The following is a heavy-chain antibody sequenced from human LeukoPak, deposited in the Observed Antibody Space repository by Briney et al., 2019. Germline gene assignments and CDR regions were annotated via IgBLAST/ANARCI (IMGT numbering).Heavy chain of an antibody. CDR1: GDSISSSSSY. D-gene: IGHD6-13*01. J-gene: IGHJ3*02. V-gene: IGHV4-39*07. CDR2: IYYSGNT. Sequence: SETLSLTCTVSGDSISSSSSYWGWIRQPPGKGLEWIGSIYYSGNTYYNTSLKSRVTISVDTSKNQFSLKLSSVTAADTAVYYCARRIAAAATNLDAFDIWGQGTMVTVSS. CDR3: ARRIAAAATNLDAFDI.